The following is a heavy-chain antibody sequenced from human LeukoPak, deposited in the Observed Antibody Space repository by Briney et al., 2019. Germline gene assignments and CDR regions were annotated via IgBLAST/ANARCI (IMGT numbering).Heavy chain of an antibody. Sequence: GGSLRLSCAASGFTVSSNYMSWVRQAPGKGLEWVSVIYSGGSTYYADSVKGRFTISRDNSKNTLYLQMNSLRAEDTAVYYCARDSSHYGMDVWGQGTTVTVSS. CDR2: IYSGGST. V-gene: IGHV3-53*01. D-gene: IGHD6-6*01. CDR3: ARDSSHYGMDV. J-gene: IGHJ6*02. CDR1: GFTVSSNY.